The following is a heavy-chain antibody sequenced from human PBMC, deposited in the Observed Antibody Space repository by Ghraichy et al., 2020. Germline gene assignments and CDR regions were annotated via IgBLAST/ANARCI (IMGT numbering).Heavy chain of an antibody. CDR3: VKDCGVSGSSGTFWVHSFDY. CDR2: ISWNGDGI. CDR1: GFTFDDYA. D-gene: IGHD1-26*01. J-gene: IGHJ4*02. Sequence: GGSLRLSCAASGFTFDDYAMHWVRQAPGKGLEWVSGISWNGDGISYADSVRGRFTISRDNAKKSLYLQMNSLRTEDTALFYCVKDCGVSGSSGTFWVHSFDYWGQGTLVTVSS. V-gene: IGHV3-9*01.